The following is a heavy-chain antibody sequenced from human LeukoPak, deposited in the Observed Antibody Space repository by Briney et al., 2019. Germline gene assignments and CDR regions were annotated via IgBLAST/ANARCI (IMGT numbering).Heavy chain of an antibody. J-gene: IGHJ4*02. CDR3: GRDEAWGSRDDSGYIYGARYLDY. D-gene: IGHD5-18*01. Sequence: GASVKVSCKASGYTFSSYGISWVRQAPGQGLEWMGWISGYNGNTNYAQKLQDRFTMTTDTSTSTAFMELRSLRSDDTAVYYCGRDEAWGSRDDSGYIYGARYLDYWGQGTLVTVSS. CDR1: GYTFSSYG. V-gene: IGHV1-18*01. CDR2: ISGYNGNT.